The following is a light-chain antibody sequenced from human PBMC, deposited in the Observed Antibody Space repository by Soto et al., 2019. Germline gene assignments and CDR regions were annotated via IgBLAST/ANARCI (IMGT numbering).Light chain of an antibody. CDR1: SSDVGSYNL. V-gene: IGLV2-14*02. Sequence: QSALTQPASVSGSPGQSITISCTGTSSDVGSYNLVSWYQQHPGKAPKLMIYEGSKRPSGVSNRFSGSKSGNTASLTISGLQAEDEAEYYCSSYTNINTRACVFGTGTKLTAL. J-gene: IGLJ1*01. CDR2: EGS. CDR3: SSYTNINTRACV.